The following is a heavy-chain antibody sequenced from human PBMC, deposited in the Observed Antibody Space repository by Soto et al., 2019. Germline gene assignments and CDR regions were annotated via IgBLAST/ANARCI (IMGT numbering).Heavy chain of an antibody. V-gene: IGHV4-59*02. J-gene: IGHJ5*02. Sequence: SETLSLTCSVSGASVSSYYWSWVRQPPGKGLEWIGYIYYIGAYNYNPSLKSRVTISVDTSKNQFSLKLTSVTAADTAVYYCARTPETRDWLYPWGQGTLVTVS. CDR1: GASVSSYY. D-gene: IGHD1-7*01. CDR3: ARTPETRDWLYP. CDR2: IYYIGAY.